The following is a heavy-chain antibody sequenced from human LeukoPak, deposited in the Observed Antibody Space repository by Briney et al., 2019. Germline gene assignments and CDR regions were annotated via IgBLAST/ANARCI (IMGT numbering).Heavy chain of an antibody. CDR1: GGSISTYY. CDR3: ARGSYYYMDL. Sequence: SETLSLTCTVSGGSISTYYWSWIRQPPGKGLEWIGYIYYSGSTNYSPSLQSRVIISVDTSKSQFSLNLTSVTAADTAVYYCARGSYYYMDLWGTGTTVTV. V-gene: IGHV4-59*01. J-gene: IGHJ6*03. CDR2: IYYSGST.